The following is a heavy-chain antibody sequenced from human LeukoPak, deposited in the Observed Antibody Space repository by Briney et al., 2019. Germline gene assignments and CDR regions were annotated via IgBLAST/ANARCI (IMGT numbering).Heavy chain of an antibody. Sequence: ASVKVSCKASGYTFTSYGISWVRQAPGQGLEWMGWISAYNGNTNYAQKLQGRVTMTTDTSTSTAYMELRSLRSDDTAVYYCARHYCGGDCYLYYYYGMDVWGQGTTVTFS. CDR2: ISAYNGNT. J-gene: IGHJ6*02. D-gene: IGHD2-21*02. CDR1: GYTFTSYG. CDR3: ARHYCGGDCYLYYYYGMDV. V-gene: IGHV1-18*01.